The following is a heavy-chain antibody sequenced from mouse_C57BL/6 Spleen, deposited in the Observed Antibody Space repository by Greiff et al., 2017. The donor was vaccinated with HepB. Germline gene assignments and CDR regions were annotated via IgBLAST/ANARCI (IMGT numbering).Heavy chain of an antibody. Sequence: VQLQQSGPELVKPGASVKISCKASGYTFTDYYMNWVKQSHGKSLEWIGDINPNNGGTSYNQKFKGKATLTVDKSSSTAYMELRSLTSEDSAVYYCARDWARRGYYFDYWGQGTTLTVSS. CDR3: ARDWARRGYYFDY. CDR2: INPNNGGT. D-gene: IGHD4-1*01. J-gene: IGHJ2*01. V-gene: IGHV1-26*01. CDR1: GYTFTDYY.